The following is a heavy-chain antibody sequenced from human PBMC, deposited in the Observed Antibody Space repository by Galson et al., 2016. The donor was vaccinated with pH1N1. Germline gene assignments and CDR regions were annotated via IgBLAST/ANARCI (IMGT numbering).Heavy chain of an antibody. V-gene: IGHV1-69*08. D-gene: IGHD6-6*01. CDR2: ITPAFGTA. CDR3: VGGGRLVRYFDF. CDR1: GDTFRTHT. Sequence: SVKVPCKASGDTFRTHTFNWVRQAPGQGLEWMGRITPAFGTADYAQKFQGRVAVTADKSTSTVYMEMLSLKSDDTAVYYCVGGGRLVRYFDFWGQGTLVVVSS. J-gene: IGHJ4*02.